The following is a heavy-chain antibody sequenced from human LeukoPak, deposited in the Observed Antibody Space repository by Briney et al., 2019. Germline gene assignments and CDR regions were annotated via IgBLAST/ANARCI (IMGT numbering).Heavy chain of an antibody. Sequence: GGSLRLSCAASGFTFSSYSMNWVRQAPGKGLEWVSSISGNNNYIYYADSVGGRFTISRDNARDSLFLQMDSLRAEDTAVYYCARDLHNPGPIDYWGQGTLVTVSS. V-gene: IGHV3-21*01. CDR2: ISGNNNYI. CDR1: GFTFSSYS. CDR3: ARDLHNPGPIDY. J-gene: IGHJ4*02.